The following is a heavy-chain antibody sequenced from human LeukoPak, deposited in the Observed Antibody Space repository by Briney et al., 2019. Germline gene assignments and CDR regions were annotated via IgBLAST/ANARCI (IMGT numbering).Heavy chain of an antibody. CDR2: IYYSGRT. CDR1: GGSISSYY. D-gene: IGHD3-10*01. J-gene: IGHJ3*02. V-gene: IGHV4-59*01. Sequence: SETLSLTCSVSGGSISSYYWSWIRQPPGRGLEWIGYIYYSGRTSYNPSLKSRVTISVDTSKNQSSLRLSSVTAADTAVYYCARASITRVAFDIWGQGTMVTVSS. CDR3: ARASITRVAFDI.